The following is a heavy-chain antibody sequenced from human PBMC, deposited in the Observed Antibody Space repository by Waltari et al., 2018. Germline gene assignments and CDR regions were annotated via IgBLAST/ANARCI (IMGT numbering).Heavy chain of an antibody. CDR1: GYTFTGYY. V-gene: IGHV1-2*06. CDR2: INPNSGGT. D-gene: IGHD3-10*01. Sequence: QVQLVQSGAEVKKPGASVKVSCKASGYTFTGYYMHLVRQAPGQGLEWMGRINPNSGGTNYAQKFQGRVTMTRDTSISTAYMELSRLRSDDTAVYYCARGRPNGGSKGYYYYYMDVWGKGTTVTVSS. CDR3: ARGRPNGGSKGYYYYYMDV. J-gene: IGHJ6*03.